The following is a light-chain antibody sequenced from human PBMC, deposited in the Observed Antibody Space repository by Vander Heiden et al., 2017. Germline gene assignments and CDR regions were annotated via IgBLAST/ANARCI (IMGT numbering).Light chain of an antibody. CDR1: TSNIGNNY. J-gene: IGLJ1*01. V-gene: IGLV1-51*01. CDR3: GTWDSSLSAGV. CDR2: NND. Sequence: QSVLTQPPSVSAAPGEKVTISCSGSTSNIGNNYVSWYQQFPGSAPKLLIYNNDERPSGGLDRFSASKSGTSATLAITGLQTGDEADYYCGTWDSSLSAGVFGTATKVTVL.